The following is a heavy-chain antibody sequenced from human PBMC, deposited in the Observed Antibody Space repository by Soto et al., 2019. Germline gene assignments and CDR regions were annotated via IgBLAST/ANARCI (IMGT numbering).Heavy chain of an antibody. CDR2: ISSSSSYI. D-gene: IGHD3-3*01. CDR1: GFTFSSYS. V-gene: IGHV3-21*01. J-gene: IGHJ5*02. CDR3: ARSGGYYDFWST. Sequence: PGGSLRLSCAASGFTFSSYSMNWVRQAPGKGLEWVSSISSSSSYIYYADSVKGRFTISRDNAKNSLYLQMNSPRAEDTAVYYCARSGGYYDFWSTWGQGTLVTVSS.